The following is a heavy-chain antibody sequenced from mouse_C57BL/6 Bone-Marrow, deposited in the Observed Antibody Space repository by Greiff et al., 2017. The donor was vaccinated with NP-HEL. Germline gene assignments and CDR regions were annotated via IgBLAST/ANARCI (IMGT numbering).Heavy chain of an antibody. CDR1: GFTFSSYA. Sequence: EVQGVESGGGLVKPGGSLKLSCAASGFTFSSYAMSWVRQTPEKRLEWVATISDGGSYTYYPDNVKGRFTISRDNAKNNLYLQMSHLKSQDTAMYYCARGGDYAMDYWGQGTSVTVSS. J-gene: IGHJ4*01. V-gene: IGHV5-4*01. CDR3: ARGGDYAMDY. CDR2: ISDGGSYT.